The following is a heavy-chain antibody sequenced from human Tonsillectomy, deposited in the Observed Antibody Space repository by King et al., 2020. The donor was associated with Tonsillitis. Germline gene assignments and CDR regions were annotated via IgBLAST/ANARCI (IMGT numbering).Heavy chain of an antibody. CDR3: ASTRPGEDGYNQGGWFENWYFDL. D-gene: IGHD5-24*01. CDR2: IYYSGST. Sequence: LQLQESGPGLVKPSETLSLTCTVSGGSISSYYWSWIRQPPGKGLEWIGYIYYSGSTNYNPSLKSRVTISVDTSKNQFSLKLSSVTAADTAVYYCASTRPGEDGYNQGGWFENWYFDLWGRGTLVTVSS. V-gene: IGHV4-59*01. CDR1: GGSISSYY. J-gene: IGHJ2*01.